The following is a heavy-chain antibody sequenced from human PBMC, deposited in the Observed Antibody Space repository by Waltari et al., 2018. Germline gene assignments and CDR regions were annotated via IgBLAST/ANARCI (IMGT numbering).Heavy chain of an antibody. D-gene: IGHD3-10*01. V-gene: IGHV3-7*03. CDR2: IKQDGSEK. CDR1: GFTFSSYW. J-gene: IGHJ3*02. Sequence: EVQLVESGGGLVQPGGSLRLSCAASGFTFSSYWMSWVRQAPGKGLEWVANIKQDGSEKYYVDSVKGRITISRDNAKNSLYLQMNSLRAEDTAVYYCARSFYYYGSGYYAFDIWGQGTMVTVSS. CDR3: ARSFYYYGSGYYAFDI.